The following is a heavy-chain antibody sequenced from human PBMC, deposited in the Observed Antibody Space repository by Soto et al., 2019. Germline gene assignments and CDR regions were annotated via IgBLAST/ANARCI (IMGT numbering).Heavy chain of an antibody. V-gene: IGHV4-39*01. D-gene: IGHD3-10*01. CDR2: IYYSGST. Sequence: SETLSLTCTVSGGSISSSSYYWGWIRQPPGKGLEWIGSIYYSGSTYYNPSLKSRVTISVDTSKNQFSLKLSSVTAADTAVYYCARLLWFGELSPPDYWGQGTLVTVSS. J-gene: IGHJ4*02. CDR1: GGSISSSSYY. CDR3: ARLLWFGELSPPDY.